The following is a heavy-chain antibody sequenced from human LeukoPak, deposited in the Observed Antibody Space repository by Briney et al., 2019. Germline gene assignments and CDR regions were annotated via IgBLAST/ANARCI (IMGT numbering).Heavy chain of an antibody. D-gene: IGHD5-18*01. V-gene: IGHV4-59*08. CDR3: ARGAALVTHRYFDY. CDR1: DGSISAYY. J-gene: IGHJ4*02. CDR2: IFYEGKT. Sequence: SETLSLTCTVSDGSISAYYWSWIRQSPGKGLEWIGYIFYEGKTAYNPSLESRVTFSIGSPNNHFFLRMTSVTAADTAVYYCARGAALVTHRYFDYWGPGTLVTVSS.